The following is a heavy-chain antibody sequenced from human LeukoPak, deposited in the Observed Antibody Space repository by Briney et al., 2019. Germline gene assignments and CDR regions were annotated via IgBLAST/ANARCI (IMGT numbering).Heavy chain of an antibody. CDR1: GFSFSSYS. D-gene: IGHD3-3*01. CDR3: ARDFDFWSGYIV. Sequence: GGSLRLSCAASGFSFSSYSMNWVRQAPGKGLEWVSHMSTTSSPTYYADSVKGRFAMSRDNAKNSVYLQMNSLRAEDTAVYYCARDFDFWSGYIVWGQGTPVTVSS. CDR2: MSTTSSPT. J-gene: IGHJ4*02. V-gene: IGHV3-48*04.